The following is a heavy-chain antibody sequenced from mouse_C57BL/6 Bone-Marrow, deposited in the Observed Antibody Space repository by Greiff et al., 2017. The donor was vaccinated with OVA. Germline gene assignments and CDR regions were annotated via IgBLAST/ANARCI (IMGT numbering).Heavy chain of an antibody. D-gene: IGHD1-1*01. CDR1: GFTFNTYA. CDR3: VREENYYGSSLFDY. J-gene: IGHJ2*01. V-gene: IGHV10-3*01. Sequence: EVQLVESGGGLVQPKGSLKLSCAASGFTFNTYAMHWVRQAPGKGLEWVARIRSKSSNYATYSADSVKDRFTISRDDSQSMLYLQMNNLKTEDTAMYYCVREENYYGSSLFDYWGQGTTLTVSS. CDR2: IRSKSSNYAT.